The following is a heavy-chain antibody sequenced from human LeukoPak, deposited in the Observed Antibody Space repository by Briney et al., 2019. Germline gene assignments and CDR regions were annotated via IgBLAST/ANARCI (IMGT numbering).Heavy chain of an antibody. Sequence: ASVKVSCKVSGYTLTELSMHWARQAPGKGLEWMGGFGPEDGETIYAQKFQGRVTMTEDTSTDTAYMELSSLRSEDTAVYYCATEFSDRGITMVRGVHFDYWGQGTLVTVSS. CDR3: ATEFSDRGITMVRGVHFDY. V-gene: IGHV1-24*01. CDR2: FGPEDGET. CDR1: GYTLTELS. D-gene: IGHD3-10*01. J-gene: IGHJ4*02.